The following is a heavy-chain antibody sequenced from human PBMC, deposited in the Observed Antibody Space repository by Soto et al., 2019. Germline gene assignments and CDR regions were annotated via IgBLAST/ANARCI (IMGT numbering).Heavy chain of an antibody. CDR1: GFPFSGSS. D-gene: IGHD3-16*01. CDR2: IRSKANSYAT. Sequence: GGALSLSCAASGFPFSGSSMHWVRPASGKGLEWVGRIRSKANSYATAYAASVKGRFTISRDDSKNTAYLQMNSLKTEDTAVYYCTRWGTTHDYGMDVWGQGTTVTVSS. V-gene: IGHV3-73*01. CDR3: TRWGTTHDYGMDV. J-gene: IGHJ6*02.